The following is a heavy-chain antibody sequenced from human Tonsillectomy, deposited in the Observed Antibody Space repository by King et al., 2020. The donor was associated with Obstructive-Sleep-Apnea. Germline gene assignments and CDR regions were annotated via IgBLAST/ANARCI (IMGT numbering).Heavy chain of an antibody. V-gene: IGHV4-61*08. CDR2: FYYTVST. Sequence: QLQLQESGPGLVKPSETLSLTCSVSGVSVNSAGSFWSWIRQPPGKGLEWIGYFYYTVSTYTNTPLKKRVYLSMYRSKNPFSLPLRSVTAADTAIYYCVRDLDSAGAFDHWGQGTLVTVSS. CDR3: VRDLDSAGAFDH. CDR1: GVSVNSAGSF. D-gene: IGHD3-9*01. J-gene: IGHJ4*02.